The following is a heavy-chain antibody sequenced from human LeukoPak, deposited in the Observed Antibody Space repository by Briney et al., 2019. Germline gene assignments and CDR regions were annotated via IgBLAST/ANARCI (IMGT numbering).Heavy chain of an antibody. CDR3: ARQKRSSGYYEGDVDY. CDR2: IIPIFGTA. CDR1: GGTFSSYA. D-gene: IGHD3-22*01. V-gene: IGHV1-69*05. J-gene: IGHJ4*02. Sequence: GASVKVSCKASGGTFSSYAISWVRQAPGQGLEWMGRIIPIFGTANYAQKFQGRVRITTDESTSTAYMELSSLRSEDTAVYYCARQKRSSGYYEGDVDYWGQGTLVTVSS.